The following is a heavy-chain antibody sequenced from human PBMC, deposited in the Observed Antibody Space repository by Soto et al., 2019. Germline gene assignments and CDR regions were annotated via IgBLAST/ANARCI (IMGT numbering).Heavy chain of an antibody. CDR1: GFTFSSYA. J-gene: IGHJ4*02. CDR2: ISGSGGTA. D-gene: IGHD1-1*01. CDR3: AKHRGQNWNFGY. V-gene: IGHV3-23*01. Sequence: EVQLLESGGGTVQPGGSLRRSCAASGFTFSSYAMHWFRRPPGKVLEWVSSISGSGGTAYYADSVKGRFSISRDSLVNTLYPQMNRLRDEYTAVYYGAKHRGQNWNFGYWGQGTLVTVSP.